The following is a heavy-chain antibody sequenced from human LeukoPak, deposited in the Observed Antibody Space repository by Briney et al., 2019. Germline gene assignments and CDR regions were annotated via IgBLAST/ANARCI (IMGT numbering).Heavy chain of an antibody. Sequence: GGSLRLSCAASGFTFSSYAMHWVRQAPGKGLEWVAVISYDGSNKYYADSVMGRFTISRDNSKNTLYLQMNSLRAEDTAVYYCAKDRGVAAASFDYWGQGTLVTVSS. V-gene: IGHV3-30-3*01. CDR2: ISYDGSNK. CDR1: GFTFSSYA. J-gene: IGHJ4*02. D-gene: IGHD2-15*01. CDR3: AKDRGVAAASFDY.